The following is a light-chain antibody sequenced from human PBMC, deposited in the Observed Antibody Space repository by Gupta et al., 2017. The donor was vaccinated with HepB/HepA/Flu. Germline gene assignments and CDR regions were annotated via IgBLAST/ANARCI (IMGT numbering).Light chain of an antibody. CDR1: SSDVGRYHF. CDR3: SSYTSTNTNV. V-gene: IGLV2-14*03. CDR2: DVS. Sequence: SALTKPASVSGAPGQSITLTCPGTSSDVGRYHFVSWYQHHPGKAPQLMIYDVSYRPSGVSDRFSGSKSGNTASLTISGLRAEDEAYYYCSSYTSTNTNVFGPGTQVIVL. J-gene: IGLJ1*01.